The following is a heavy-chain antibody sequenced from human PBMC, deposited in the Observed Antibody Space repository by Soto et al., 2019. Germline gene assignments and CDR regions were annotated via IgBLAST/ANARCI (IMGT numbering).Heavy chain of an antibody. CDR3: ARMATFGSLNWFDP. D-gene: IGHD3-16*01. V-gene: IGHV1-8*01. Sequence: APVKVSCKASGYSFTNNDVSWVRQATEQGLEWMGWMNPGSGDTGYAQKFQGRVTMTRDISIATAYMELSSLRSDDTSIYYCARMATFGSLNWFDPWGQGSVVTVSS. CDR2: MNPGSGDT. J-gene: IGHJ5*02. CDR1: GYSFTNND.